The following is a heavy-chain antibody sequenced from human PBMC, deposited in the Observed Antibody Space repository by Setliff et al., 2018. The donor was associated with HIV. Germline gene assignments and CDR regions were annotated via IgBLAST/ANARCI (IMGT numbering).Heavy chain of an antibody. Sequence: PGGSLRLSCIVSGVSFTNAGVTWVRQAPGKGLEWVGRIKSNTDYGTTDYATPLKGRFTISRDDSKNTLFLQMKSLKTEDTAVYYCTKGTRYSGFWGQGTLVTVSS. CDR2: IKSNTDYGTT. D-gene: IGHD6-13*01. CDR1: GVSFTNAG. J-gene: IGHJ4*02. V-gene: IGHV3-15*01. CDR3: TKGTRYSGF.